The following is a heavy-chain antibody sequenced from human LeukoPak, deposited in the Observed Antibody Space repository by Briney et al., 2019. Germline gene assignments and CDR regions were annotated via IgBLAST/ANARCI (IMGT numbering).Heavy chain of an antibody. V-gene: IGHV3-23*01. J-gene: IGHJ4*02. CDR1: GFTFSNYA. Sequence: GGTLGLSCAASGFTFSNYAMNWVRNPPGPGMERVSGISGSGGSTYYADSVKGRFTISRDNSKNTLYLQMNSLKAEDTAVYYCAKDRPLSDYWGQGTLVTVSS. CDR3: AKDRPLSDY. CDR2: ISGSGGST.